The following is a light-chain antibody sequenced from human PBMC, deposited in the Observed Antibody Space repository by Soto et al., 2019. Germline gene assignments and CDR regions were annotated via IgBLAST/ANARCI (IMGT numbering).Light chain of an antibody. CDR3: ATWDDSLNARGV. CDR2: NNN. V-gene: IGLV1-44*01. Sequence: QSVLTQPPSASGTPGQRVTISCSGSRSNIGNNAVIWYQQFPGTAPKLLIYNNNQRPSGVPDLFSGSKSGTSASLAISGLQSEDEADYYCATWDDSLNARGVFGGGTKLTVI. J-gene: IGLJ3*02. CDR1: RSNIGNNA.